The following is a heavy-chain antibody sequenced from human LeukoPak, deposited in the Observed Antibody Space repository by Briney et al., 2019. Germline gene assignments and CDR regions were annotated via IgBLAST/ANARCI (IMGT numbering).Heavy chain of an antibody. V-gene: IGHV1-18*01. J-gene: IGHJ6*02. CDR2: ISAYNGNT. Sequence: ASVKVSCKASGYTFTSYGISWVRQAPGQGLEWMGWISAYNGNTNYAQKLQGGVTMTTDTSTSTAYMELRSLRSDDTAVYYCAKNLYCGGGSCYPSALGMYVWGQGTTVTVSS. CDR1: GYTFTSYG. D-gene: IGHD2-15*01. CDR3: AKNLYCGGGSCYPSALGMYV.